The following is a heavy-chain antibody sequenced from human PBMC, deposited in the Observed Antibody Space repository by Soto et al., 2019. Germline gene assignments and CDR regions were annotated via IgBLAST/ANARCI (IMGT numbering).Heavy chain of an antibody. D-gene: IGHD2-2*01. CDR2: ISGSGGST. CDR3: AKDPLQGYCSSTSCYPWFDP. Sequence: GGSLRLSCAASGFTFSSYAMSWVRQAPGKGLEWVSAISGSGGSTYYADSLKGRFTISRDNSKNTLYLQMTSLRAEDTAVYYCAKDPLQGYCSSTSCYPWFDPWGQGTLVTVSS. V-gene: IGHV3-23*01. CDR1: GFTFSSYA. J-gene: IGHJ5*02.